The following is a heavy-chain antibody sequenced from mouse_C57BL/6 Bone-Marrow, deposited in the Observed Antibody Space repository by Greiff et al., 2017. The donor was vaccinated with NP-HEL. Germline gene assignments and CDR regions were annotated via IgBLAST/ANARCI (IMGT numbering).Heavy chain of an antibody. V-gene: IGHV1-53*01. CDR2: INPSNGGT. J-gene: IGHJ3*01. CDR1: GYTFTSYW. D-gene: IGHD2-4*01. CDR3: ARVRLRGDWFAY. Sequence: QVQLQQPGTELVKPGASVKLSCKASGYTFTSYWMHWVKQRPGQGLEWIGNINPSNGGTNYNEKFKSKATLTVDKSSSTAYMQLSSLTSEDSAVDYCARVRLRGDWFAYWGQGTLVTVSA.